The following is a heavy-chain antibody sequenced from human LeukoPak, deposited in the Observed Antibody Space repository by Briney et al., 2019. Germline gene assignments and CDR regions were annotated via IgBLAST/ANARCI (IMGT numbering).Heavy chain of an antibody. CDR3: VKVRSHILTGPWPN. Sequence: GGSLRLSCSASGFTFSSYPMHWVRQAPGEGLEYWSNISGNGGSIYYADSEKGRFTISRDNAKNTLDLQMSSLRAEDTALYYCVKVRSHILTGPWPNWGERAL. CDR2: ISGNGGSI. V-gene: IGHV3-64D*06. CDR1: GFTFSSYP. D-gene: IGHD3-9*01. J-gene: IGHJ4*02.